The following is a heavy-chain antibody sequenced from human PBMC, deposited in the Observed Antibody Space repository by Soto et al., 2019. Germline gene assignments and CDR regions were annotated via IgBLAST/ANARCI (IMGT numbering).Heavy chain of an antibody. Sequence: GGSLRLSCATSGFTFSSYGMHWVRQAPGKGLEWVAVISYDGSNKYYADSVKGRFTISRDNSKNTLYLQMNSLRAEDTAVYYCAKDGFRGGYPDSPNYYYGMDVWGQGTTVTVSS. J-gene: IGHJ6*02. CDR3: AKDGFRGGYPDSPNYYYGMDV. D-gene: IGHD3-3*01. CDR2: ISYDGSNK. CDR1: GFTFSSYG. V-gene: IGHV3-30*18.